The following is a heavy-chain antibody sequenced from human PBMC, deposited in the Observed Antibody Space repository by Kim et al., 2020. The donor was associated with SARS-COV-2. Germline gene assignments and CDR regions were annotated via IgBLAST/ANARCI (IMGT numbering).Heavy chain of an antibody. CDR2: INPNSGGT. CDR3: ARDNGLGIRFNYYYYMDV. D-gene: IGHD7-27*01. V-gene: IGHV1-2*06. J-gene: IGHJ6*03. Sequence: ASVKVSCKASGYTFTGYYMHWVRQAPGQGLEWMGRINPNSGGTNYAQKFQGRVTMTRDTSISTAYMELSRLRSDDTAVYYCARDNGLGIRFNYYYYMDVWGKGTTVTVSS. CDR1: GYTFTGYY.